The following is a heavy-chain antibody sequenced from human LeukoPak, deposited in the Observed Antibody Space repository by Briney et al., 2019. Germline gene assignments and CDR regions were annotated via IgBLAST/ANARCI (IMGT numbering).Heavy chain of an antibody. CDR3: AKEGVVVVAATDDFDY. J-gene: IGHJ4*02. CDR1: GFTFSSYG. CDR2: IRYDGSNK. Sequence: GGSLRLSCAASGFTFSSYGMHWVRQAPGKGLEWMAFIRYDGSNKYYADSVKGRFTISRDNSKNTLYLQMNSLRAEDTAVYYCAKEGVVVVAATDDFDYWGQGTLVTVSS. D-gene: IGHD2-15*01. V-gene: IGHV3-30*02.